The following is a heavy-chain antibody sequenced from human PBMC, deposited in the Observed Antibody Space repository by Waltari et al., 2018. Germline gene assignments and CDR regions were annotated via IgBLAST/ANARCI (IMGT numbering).Heavy chain of an antibody. CDR3: AKDAFGNTYLDH. CDR2: IFFGGGDT. Sequence: QVQLVESGGGVVQPGMSLRLSCAASGFSLGSFGMHWVRQAPGKGLEWVELIFFGGGDTFYADSVRGRFTISRDNSKNTLYLDINSLRLDDTAIYYCAKDAFGNTYLDHWGQGTLVTVSS. V-gene: IGHV3-30*19. D-gene: IGHD3-10*01. CDR1: GFSLGSFG. J-gene: IGHJ4*02.